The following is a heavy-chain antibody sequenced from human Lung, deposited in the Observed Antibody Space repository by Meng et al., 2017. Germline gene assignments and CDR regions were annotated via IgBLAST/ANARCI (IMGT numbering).Heavy chain of an antibody. CDR3: ARDLEYSSGWYRGDFDY. Sequence: GGSLRLSCAASGFTFRSYAMHWVRQAPGKGLEWVAVISYDGSNKYYADSVKGRFTISRDNSKNTLYLQMNSLRAEDTAVYYCARDLEYSSGWYRGDFDYWGQGTLVTVSS. CDR1: GFTFRSYA. J-gene: IGHJ4*02. D-gene: IGHD6-19*01. CDR2: ISYDGSNK. V-gene: IGHV3-30*01.